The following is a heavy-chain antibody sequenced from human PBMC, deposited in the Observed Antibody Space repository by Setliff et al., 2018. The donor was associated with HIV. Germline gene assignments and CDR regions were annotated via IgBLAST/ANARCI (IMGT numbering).Heavy chain of an antibody. Sequence: GASVKVSCKASGYTFTNNGINWVRQAPGQGLEWMGRVDPKNGKTLYAENLRGRITITADTSTDTAYMELNSLRSEDTAMYYCATLDYYGSQTYNLALHYWGQGTLVTVSS. CDR2: VDPKNGKT. CDR1: GYTFTNNG. D-gene: IGHD3-10*01. V-gene: IGHV1-69-2*01. J-gene: IGHJ4*02. CDR3: ATLDYYGSQTYNLALHY.